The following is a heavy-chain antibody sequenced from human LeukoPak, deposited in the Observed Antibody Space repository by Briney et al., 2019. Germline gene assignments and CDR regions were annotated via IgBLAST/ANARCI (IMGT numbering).Heavy chain of an antibody. D-gene: IGHD3-22*01. Sequence: GGSLRLSCAASGFTFSSYGMHWVRQAPGKGREWVAVISYDGSNKYYADSVKGRFTISRDNSKNTLYLQMNSLRAEDTAVYYCAKQSRYYDSSGPGAFDIWGQGTMVTVSS. V-gene: IGHV3-30*18. CDR2: ISYDGSNK. CDR3: AKQSRYYDSSGPGAFDI. J-gene: IGHJ3*02. CDR1: GFTFSSYG.